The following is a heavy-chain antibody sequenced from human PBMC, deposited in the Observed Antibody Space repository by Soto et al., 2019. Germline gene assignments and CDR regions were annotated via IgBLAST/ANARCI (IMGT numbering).Heavy chain of an antibody. J-gene: IGHJ4*02. D-gene: IGHD3-22*01. V-gene: IGHV1-46*01. Sequence: ASVKVSCKASGYTFTSYYMHWVRQAPGQGPEWMGIINPSGGSTSYAQKFQGRVTMTRDTSTSTVYMELSSLRSEDTAVYYCARDYYDSSGYYLPDYWGQGTLVTVSS. CDR3: ARDYYDSSGYYLPDY. CDR1: GYTFTSYY. CDR2: INPSGGST.